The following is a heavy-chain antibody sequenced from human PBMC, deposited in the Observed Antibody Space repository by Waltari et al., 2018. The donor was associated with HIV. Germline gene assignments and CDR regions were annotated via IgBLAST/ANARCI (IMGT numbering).Heavy chain of an antibody. J-gene: IGHJ4*02. CDR2: ISYDGSNK. V-gene: IGHV3-30*04. CDR3: ASSVRGLWFDY. D-gene: IGHD2-21*01. Sequence: QVQLVESGGGVVQPGRSLRRSCAASGFTLRSHARHWVRQAPGKGLEWVAVISYDGSNKYYADSVKGRFTISRDNSKNTLYLQMNSLRAEDTAVYYCASSVRGLWFDYWGQGTLVTVSS. CDR1: GFTLRSHA.